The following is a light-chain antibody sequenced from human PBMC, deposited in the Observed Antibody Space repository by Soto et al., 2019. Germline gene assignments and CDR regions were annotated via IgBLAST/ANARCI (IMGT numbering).Light chain of an antibody. CDR3: QQRSSWSRT. CDR2: DAS. V-gene: IGKV3-11*01. CDR1: QSISSD. Sequence: EIVLTQSPATLSLSPGERATLSCRASQSISSDLAWYQQKPGQAPRLFIYDASNRVTGIPARFRGSGSGTELTLTISTLEPEDFAVYYCQQRSSWSRTFGQGTKVEIK. J-gene: IGKJ1*01.